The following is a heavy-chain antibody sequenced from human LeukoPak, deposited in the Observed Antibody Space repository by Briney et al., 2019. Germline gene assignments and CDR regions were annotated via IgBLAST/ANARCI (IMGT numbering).Heavy chain of an antibody. CDR1: GDSLSNNDVA. Sequence: SQTLSLTCAISGDSLSNNDVAWNWIRQSPSRGLEWLGRTYYRSKWNTDYAVSVKSRITINSDTSQNQFSLQPNSVTPEDTAVYYCARGCYSSFDYWDQGTLVTVSS. D-gene: IGHD5-18*01. CDR3: ARGCYSSFDY. CDR2: TYYRSKWNT. J-gene: IGHJ4*02. V-gene: IGHV6-1*01.